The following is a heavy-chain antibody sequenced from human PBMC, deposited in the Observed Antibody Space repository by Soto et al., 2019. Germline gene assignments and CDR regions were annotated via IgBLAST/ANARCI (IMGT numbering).Heavy chain of an antibody. J-gene: IGHJ5*02. CDR3: AREGQGYYDLWSGYFATGGFDP. Sequence: QVQLQESGPGLVKPSETLSLTCTVSGGSISSYYWSWIRQPAGQGLEWLGRIYTSGSTNYNPSLKSRVTMSVDTSKSQFSLKLSSVTAADTAVYYCAREGQGYYDLWSGYFATGGFDPGGQGTLVTVSS. CDR2: IYTSGST. D-gene: IGHD3-3*01. V-gene: IGHV4-4*07. CDR1: GGSISSYY.